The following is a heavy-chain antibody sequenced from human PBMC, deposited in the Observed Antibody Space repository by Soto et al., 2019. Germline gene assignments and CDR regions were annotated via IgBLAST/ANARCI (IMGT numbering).Heavy chain of an antibody. CDR3: ARDKLEQWLLHYYFDS. J-gene: IGHJ4*02. CDR2: IKQDGSEK. Sequence: PGGSLRLSCAASGFTFSSYWMSWVRQAPGKGLEWVANIKQDGSEKYYVDSVKGRFTISRDNAKNSLYLQMNSLRAEDTAVYYCARDKLEQWLLHYYFDSCGKGTLSIVSS. CDR1: GFTFSSYW. D-gene: IGHD6-19*01. V-gene: IGHV3-7*05.